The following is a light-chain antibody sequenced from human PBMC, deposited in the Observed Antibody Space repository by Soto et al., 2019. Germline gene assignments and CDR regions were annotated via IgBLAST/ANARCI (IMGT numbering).Light chain of an antibody. CDR2: GAS. V-gene: IGKV3-20*01. CDR1: QSVSSSY. J-gene: IGKJ4*01. CDR3: QQYGSSPLT. Sequence: EIVLTQSPGTLSLSPGERATLSCRASQSVSSSYLAWYQQKPGPATRLLIYGASSRATGIPDRVSGSGSGRVVTLTISRLEPEEFAVYYCQQYGSSPLTFGGGTKVEIK.